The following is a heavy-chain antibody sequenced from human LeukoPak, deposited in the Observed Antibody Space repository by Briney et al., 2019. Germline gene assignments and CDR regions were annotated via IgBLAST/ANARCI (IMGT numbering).Heavy chain of an antibody. J-gene: IGHJ5*02. Sequence: GASVKVSCKASGYTFTSYYMHWVRQAPGQGLEWMGIINPSGGSTSYAQKFQGGVTMTRDTSTSTVYMELSSLRSEDTAVYYCAREGAAGSTSCYLDPWGQGTLVTVSS. CDR1: GYTFTSYY. CDR2: INPSGGST. D-gene: IGHD2-2*01. CDR3: AREGAAGSTSCYLDP. V-gene: IGHV1-46*01.